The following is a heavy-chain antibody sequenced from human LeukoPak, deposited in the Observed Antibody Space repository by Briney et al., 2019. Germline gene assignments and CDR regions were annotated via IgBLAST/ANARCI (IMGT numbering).Heavy chain of an antibody. CDR3: AKAQGFVVVPAANYFDY. V-gene: IGHV3-23*01. Sequence: PGGSLTLSCAASGFTFNSYAMIWLRHPPGKGLEWVSSIIDSGGSTYYADSVKGRFTISRDNSKNTLYLKMNSLRAEDTAVYYCAKAQGFVVVPAANYFDYWGQGTLVTVSS. D-gene: IGHD2-2*01. CDR2: IIDSGGST. J-gene: IGHJ4*02. CDR1: GFTFNSYA.